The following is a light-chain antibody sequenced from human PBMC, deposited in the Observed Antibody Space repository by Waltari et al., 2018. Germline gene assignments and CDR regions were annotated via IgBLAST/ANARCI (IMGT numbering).Light chain of an antibody. CDR2: GAS. Sequence: DIQMTQSPSSVSASVGDRVTITCRASQATGGWLAWYQQKPGSAPKLLIYGASSLQGGVPSRFSGSGSGTDFTLTISSLQPEDFATYYCQQATSLPLTFGGGTKVEIK. J-gene: IGKJ4*01. CDR1: QATGGW. CDR3: QQATSLPLT. V-gene: IGKV1-12*01.